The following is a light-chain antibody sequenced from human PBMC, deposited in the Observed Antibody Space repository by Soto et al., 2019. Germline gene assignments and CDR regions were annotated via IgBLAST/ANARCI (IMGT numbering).Light chain of an antibody. CDR1: QSVSSY. CDR2: DAS. Sequence: EIVLTQSPATMSLSPGEVATLXXRTSQSVSSYLAWYQQKPGQATRLXXYDASNTATGIPARFSGSGSGTDFTLTISSLEPEDFAVYYCQQRSNWPPLTFGGGTKVDIK. J-gene: IGKJ4*01. CDR3: QQRSNWPPLT. V-gene: IGKV3-11*01.